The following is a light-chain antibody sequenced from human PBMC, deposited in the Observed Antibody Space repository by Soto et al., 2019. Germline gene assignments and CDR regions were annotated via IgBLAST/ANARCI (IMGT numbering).Light chain of an antibody. J-gene: IGKJ1*01. CDR1: QGISSC. V-gene: IGKV1-12*01. Sequence: DFQLTQTPSSVSASVGDSGTITCRASQGISSCLAWYQQRPGKAPKLLIYTASTLQGGVPLRFSGSGSGTDFTLTITSLQPEDFATYYCQQSYTSPGTFGQGTKVDIK. CDR2: TAS. CDR3: QQSYTSPGT.